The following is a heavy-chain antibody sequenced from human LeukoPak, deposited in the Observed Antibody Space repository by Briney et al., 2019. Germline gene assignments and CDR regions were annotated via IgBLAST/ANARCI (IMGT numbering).Heavy chain of an antibody. V-gene: IGHV1-69*04. J-gene: IGHJ3*02. CDR2: IIPILGIA. CDR1: GGTFSSYA. D-gene: IGHD2-21*01. CDR3: ARGCCVADAFDI. Sequence: GASVKVSCKASGGTFSSYAISWVRQAPGQGLEWMGRIIPILGIANYAQKFQGRVTITADKSTSTAYMELSSLRSDDTAVYYCARGCCVADAFDIWGQGTMVTVSS.